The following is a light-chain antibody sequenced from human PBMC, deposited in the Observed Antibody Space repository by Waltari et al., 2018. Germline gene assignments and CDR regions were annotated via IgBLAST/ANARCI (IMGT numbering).Light chain of an antibody. CDR2: DDS. J-gene: IGLJ2*01. CDR1: NIQAKS. Sequence: SYVLTQQPSVSVAPGDTVRITCGGDNIQAKSVHRYQQGQGQAPVVVVKDDSDRPSGIPERFSGSKFRNTASLTIRRVEAADEADYYCHVWDRSSYQVVFGGGTKLTVL. V-gene: IGLV3-21*02. CDR3: HVWDRSSYQVV.